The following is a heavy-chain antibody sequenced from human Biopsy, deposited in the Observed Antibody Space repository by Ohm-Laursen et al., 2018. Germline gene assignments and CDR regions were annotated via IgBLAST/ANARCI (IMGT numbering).Heavy chain of an antibody. J-gene: IGHJ4*02. CDR2: ISGSSNT. CDR3: ARQDGYLGYEY. Sequence: TLSLTCNVSGGDINNYYWSWIRQPAGKGLEWIGYISGSSNTNYNPSLKSRVTLSTDTSETQFSLRLGSVTAADTAVYYCARQDGYLGYEYWGQGALVTVSS. V-gene: IGHV4-59*08. CDR1: GGDINNYY. D-gene: IGHD5-24*01.